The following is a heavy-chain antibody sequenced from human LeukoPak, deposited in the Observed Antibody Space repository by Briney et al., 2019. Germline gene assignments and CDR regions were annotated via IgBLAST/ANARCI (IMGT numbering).Heavy chain of an antibody. CDR2: IYSGGST. D-gene: IGHD6-13*01. CDR3: ARDGGGIAAAGIFDY. V-gene: IGHV3-53*01. J-gene: IGHJ4*02. Sequence: PGGSLRLSCAASGFTVSSNYMSWVRQAPGKGLEWVSVIYSGGSTYYADSVKGRFTISRDNSKNTLYLQVNSLRAEDTAVYYCARDGGGIAAAGIFDYWGQGTLVTVSS. CDR1: GFTVSSNY.